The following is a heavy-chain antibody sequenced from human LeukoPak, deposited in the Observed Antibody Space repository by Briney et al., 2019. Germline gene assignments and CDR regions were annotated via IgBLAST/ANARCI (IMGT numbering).Heavy chain of an antibody. D-gene: IGHD4-17*01. V-gene: IGHV1-46*01. J-gene: IGHJ4*02. CDR2: INPSSGST. CDR1: GYTFTSYY. CDR3: ARGGTVTTAPIDY. Sequence: ASVKVSCKASGYTFTSYYMHWVRQAPGQGLEWMEIINPSSGSTSYAQKFQGRVTMTRDTSTSTVDMELSSLRFEDTAVYYCARGGTVTTAPIDYWGQGTLVTVSS.